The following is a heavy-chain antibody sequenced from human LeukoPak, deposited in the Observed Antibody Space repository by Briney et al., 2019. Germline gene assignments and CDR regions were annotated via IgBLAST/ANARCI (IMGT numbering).Heavy chain of an antibody. V-gene: IGHV3-23*01. CDR1: GFTFSSYA. CDR3: AKGQLWLQTYSDY. J-gene: IGHJ4*02. Sequence: PGGSLRLSCAASGFTFSSYAMSWVRQAPGKGLEWVSGISDSGGSTYYADSVKGRFTISRDNSKNTLYLQMNSLRVEDTAVYYCAKGQLWLQTYSDYWGQGTLVTVSS. CDR2: ISDSGGST. D-gene: IGHD5-18*01.